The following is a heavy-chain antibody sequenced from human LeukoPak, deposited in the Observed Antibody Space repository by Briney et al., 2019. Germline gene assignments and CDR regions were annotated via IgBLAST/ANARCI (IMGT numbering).Heavy chain of an antibody. CDR1: GGSISSSSYY. CDR3: ASEWGGSSGPRRDWFDP. CDR2: IYHSGST. Sequence: KPSETLSLTCTVSGGSISSSSYYWGWIRQPPGKGLEWIGSIYHSGSTYYNPSLKSRVTISVDTSKNQFSLKLSSVTAADTAVYYCASEWGGSSGPRRDWFDPWGQGTLVTVSS. D-gene: IGHD6-19*01. V-gene: IGHV4-39*07. J-gene: IGHJ5*02.